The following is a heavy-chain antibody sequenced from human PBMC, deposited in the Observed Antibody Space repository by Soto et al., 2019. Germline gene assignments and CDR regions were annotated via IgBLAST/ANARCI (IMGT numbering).Heavy chain of an antibody. CDR3: AREDILGTRSFDY. Sequence: GGSLRLSCGASGFIFSKYSMNWVRQAPGKGLEWLSYISSNSVTIYYADSVRGRFTIFRDNAKNSRYLQMNSLRDEDTAVYYCAREDILGTRSFDYWGQGALVTVSS. CDR1: GFIFSKYS. CDR2: ISSNSVTI. J-gene: IGHJ4*02. V-gene: IGHV3-48*02. D-gene: IGHD1-26*01.